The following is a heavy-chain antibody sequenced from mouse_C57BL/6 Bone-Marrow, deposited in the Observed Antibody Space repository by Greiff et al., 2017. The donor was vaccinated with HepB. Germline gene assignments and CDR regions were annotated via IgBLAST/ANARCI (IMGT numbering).Heavy chain of an antibody. Sequence: EVQLVESGGGLVQPGGSLKLSCAASGFTFSDYYMYWVRQTPEKRLEWVAYISNGGGSTYYPDTVKGRFTISRDNAKNTLYLQMSRLKSEDTAMYYCARPYYGSSSYYFDYWGQGTSLTVSS. D-gene: IGHD1-1*01. CDR1: GFTFSDYY. CDR3: ARPYYGSSSYYFDY. CDR2: ISNGGGST. J-gene: IGHJ2*02. V-gene: IGHV5-12*01.